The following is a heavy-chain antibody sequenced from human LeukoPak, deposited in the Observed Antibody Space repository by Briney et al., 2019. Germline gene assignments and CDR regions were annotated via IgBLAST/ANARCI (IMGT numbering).Heavy chain of an antibody. CDR2: ISYDGSNK. V-gene: IGHV3-30*04. CDR3: ARVGSLWFGELPVDY. CDR1: GFTFSSYA. Sequence: GGSLRLSCAASGFTFSSYAMHWVRQAPGKGLEWVAVISYDGSNKYYADSVKGRFTISRDNSKNTLYLQMNSLRAEETAVYYCARVGSLWFGELPVDYWGQGTLVTVSS. D-gene: IGHD3-10*01. J-gene: IGHJ4*01.